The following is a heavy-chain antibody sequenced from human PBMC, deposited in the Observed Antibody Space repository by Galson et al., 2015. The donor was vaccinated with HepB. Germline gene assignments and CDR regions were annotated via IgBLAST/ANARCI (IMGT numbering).Heavy chain of an antibody. CDR2: ISAYNGNT. CDR1: GYTSTSYG. Sequence: SVKVSCKASGYTSTSYGISWVRQAPGQGLEWMGWISAYNGNTNYAQKLQGRVTMTTDTSTSTAYMELRSLRSDDTAVYYCARDSYIAAAGTRDYWGQGTLVTVSS. D-gene: IGHD6-13*01. CDR3: ARDSYIAAAGTRDY. V-gene: IGHV1-18*01. J-gene: IGHJ4*02.